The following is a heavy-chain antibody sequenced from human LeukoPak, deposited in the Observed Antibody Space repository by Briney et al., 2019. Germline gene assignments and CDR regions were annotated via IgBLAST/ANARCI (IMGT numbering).Heavy chain of an antibody. CDR3: AAKGNGYTGTYVFAH. Sequence: GGSLRLSCAAPGFSVTSNYMSWVRQAPGQGLEWVSVLYSSGYTKYADSVKGRFSISRDTSENTLSLHMNSLRAEDSAVYYCAAKGNGYTGTYVFAHWGRGTLVTVSS. CDR1: GFSVTSNY. J-gene: IGHJ4*02. CDR2: LYSSGYT. D-gene: IGHD5-12*01. V-gene: IGHV3-66*01.